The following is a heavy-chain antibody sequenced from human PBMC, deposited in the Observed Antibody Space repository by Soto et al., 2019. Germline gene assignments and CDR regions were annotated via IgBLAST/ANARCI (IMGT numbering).Heavy chain of an antibody. CDR1: GGSISSGGYY. CDR2: IYYSGST. J-gene: IGHJ6*02. V-gene: IGHV4-31*03. Sequence: SETLSLTCTVSGGSISSGGYYWSWIRQHPGKGLEWIGYIYYSGSTYYNPSLKSRVTISVDTSKNQFSLKLSSVTAADTAVYYCARRRSHYYYGMDVWGQGTTVTV. CDR3: ARRRSHYYYGMDV.